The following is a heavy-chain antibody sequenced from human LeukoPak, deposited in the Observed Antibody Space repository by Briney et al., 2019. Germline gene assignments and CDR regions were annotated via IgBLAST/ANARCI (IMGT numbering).Heavy chain of an antibody. D-gene: IGHD2-8*01. J-gene: IGHJ4*02. V-gene: IGHV4-39*07. CDR1: GDSISTSSYY. CDR2: IYYSGST. CDR3: ASAGRLIVLMVYAILY. Sequence: PSETLSLTCSVSGDSISTSSYYWGWIRQPPGKGLEWIGTIYYSGSTYYNPSLKSRVTISVDTSKNQFSLKLSSVTAADTAVYYCASAGRLIVLMVYAILYWGQGTLVTVSS.